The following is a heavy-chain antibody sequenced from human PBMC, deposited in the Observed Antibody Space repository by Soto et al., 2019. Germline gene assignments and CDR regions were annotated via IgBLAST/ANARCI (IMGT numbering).Heavy chain of an antibody. Sequence: PVGSLRLSCAASGFTFSDYYMSWIRQAPGEGLEWVSYISSSATSRTIYYADSVKGRFTISRDNAKNSLYLQMSSLRAEDTAVYYCARGVTGTTYNFDYWGQGTLVTVSS. CDR1: GFTFSDYY. CDR3: ARGVTGTTYNFDY. D-gene: IGHD1-7*01. J-gene: IGHJ4*02. V-gene: IGHV3-11*01. CDR2: ISSSATSRTI.